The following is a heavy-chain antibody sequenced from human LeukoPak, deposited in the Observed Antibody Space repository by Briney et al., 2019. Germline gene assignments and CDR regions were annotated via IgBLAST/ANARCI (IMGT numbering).Heavy chain of an antibody. CDR2: ISAYNGNT. CDR1: GYTFTSYG. Sequence: ASVKVSCKASGYTFTSYGISWVRQAPGQGLEWMGWISAYNGNTNYAQKLQGRVTITADESTSTAYMELSSLRSEDTAVYYCARLAYCGGDCTRPFDPWGQGTLVTVSS. CDR3: ARLAYCGGDCTRPFDP. V-gene: IGHV1-18*01. D-gene: IGHD2-21*01. J-gene: IGHJ5*02.